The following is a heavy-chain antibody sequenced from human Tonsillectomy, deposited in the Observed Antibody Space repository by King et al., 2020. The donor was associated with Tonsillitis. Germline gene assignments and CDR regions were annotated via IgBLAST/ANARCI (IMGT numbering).Heavy chain of an antibody. CDR2: IYWNDDK. J-gene: IGHJ4*02. V-gene: IGHV2-5*01. CDR3: AHYXXXXYXXY. CDR1: GFSLTTSGVG. Sequence: TLQESGPTLVKPTQTLTLTCTFSGFSLTTSGVGVGWVRQPPGKALEWLALIYWNDDKRYSPSLKSRLTITKDTSKNQVVLTMTNMDPVDTATYYCAHYXXXXYXXYXGQGTLVTVSX.